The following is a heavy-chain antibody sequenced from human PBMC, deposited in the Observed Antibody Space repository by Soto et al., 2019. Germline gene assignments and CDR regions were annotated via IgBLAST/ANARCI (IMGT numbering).Heavy chain of an antibody. CDR3: AKEMIASTLADFFDY. D-gene: IGHD2-21*01. V-gene: IGHV3-23*01. J-gene: IGHJ4*02. Sequence: EVQLLESGGGLLQPGASLRLSCEASGFTFSNYGMTWVRLAPGKGLEWVSTISGSGGRTFYADPVKGRFTISRDNSKNTLYLQMNSLRAEDTAVYYCAKEMIASTLADFFDYWGQGTLVTVSS. CDR2: ISGSGGRT. CDR1: GFTFSNYG.